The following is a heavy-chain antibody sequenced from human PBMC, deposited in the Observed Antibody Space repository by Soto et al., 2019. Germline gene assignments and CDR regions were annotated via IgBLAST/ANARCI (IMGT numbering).Heavy chain of an antibody. CDR3: ARLNGDYVNWFDP. CDR2: IYSGGST. CDR1: GFTVSSNY. V-gene: IGHV3-53*01. D-gene: IGHD4-17*01. Sequence: EVQLVESGGGLIQPGGSLRLSCAASGFTVSSNYMSWVRQAPGKGLEWVSVIYSGGSTYYADSVKGRFTISRDNSKNTLYLQMNGLRAEDTAVYYCARLNGDYVNWFDPWGQGTLVTVSS. J-gene: IGHJ5*02.